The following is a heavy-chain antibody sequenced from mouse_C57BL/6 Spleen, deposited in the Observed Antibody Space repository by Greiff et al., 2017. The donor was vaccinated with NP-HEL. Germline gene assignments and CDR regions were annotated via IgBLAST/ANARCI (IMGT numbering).Heavy chain of an antibody. J-gene: IGHJ2*01. Sequence: QVQLQQSGAELMKPGASVKLSCKATGYTFTGYWIEWVKQRPGHGLEWIGEILPGSGGTNYNEKFKGKATFTAATSSNTAYMQLRSLTSAYSAIYYCARETHYGSGDWGKGVTLTVSS. CDR2: ILPGSGGT. CDR3: ARETHYGSGD. D-gene: IGHD1-2*01. V-gene: IGHV1-9*01. CDR1: GYTFTGYW.